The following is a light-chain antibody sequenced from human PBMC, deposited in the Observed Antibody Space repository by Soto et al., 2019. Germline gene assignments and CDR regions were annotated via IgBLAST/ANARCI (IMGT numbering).Light chain of an antibody. J-gene: IGKJ3*01. CDR3: QQSYSTPFT. V-gene: IGKV1-39*01. Sequence: DIQMTQSPPSLSASIGDRVTITCRASESISSYLNWYEQKPGKAPKLLIYAASSLQGGVPSRFSGSGSGTDFTLTISSLQPEDFATYYCQQSYSTPFTCGPGTKVDIK. CDR1: ESISSY. CDR2: AAS.